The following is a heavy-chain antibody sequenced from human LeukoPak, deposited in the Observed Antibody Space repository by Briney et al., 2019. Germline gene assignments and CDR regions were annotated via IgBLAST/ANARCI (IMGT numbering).Heavy chain of an antibody. D-gene: IGHD2-2*01. CDR1: GYTFTSYA. J-gene: IGHJ4*02. Sequence: VASVKVSCKASGYTFTSYAVHWVRQAPGQRLEWMGWINAGNGNTKYSQKFQGRVTITRDTSASTAYMELSSLRSEDTAVYYCARVYCSSTSCYPLYYFDYWGQGTLVTVSS. CDR3: ARVYCSSTSCYPLYYFDY. CDR2: INAGNGNT. V-gene: IGHV1-3*01.